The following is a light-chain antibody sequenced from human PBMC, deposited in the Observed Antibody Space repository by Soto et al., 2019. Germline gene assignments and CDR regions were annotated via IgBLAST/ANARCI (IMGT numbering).Light chain of an antibody. CDR3: CSYAGSSTYVV. CDR1: SSDVGTYNL. CDR2: GVS. J-gene: IGLJ2*01. V-gene: IGLV2-23*02. Sequence: QSVLTQPASVSGSPGQSITISCTGTSSDVGTYNLVSWYQQDPGKAPKLMIYGVSKRPSGVSNRFSGSKSGNTASLTISGLQAEDEADYYCCSYAGSSTYVVFGGGTQLTVL.